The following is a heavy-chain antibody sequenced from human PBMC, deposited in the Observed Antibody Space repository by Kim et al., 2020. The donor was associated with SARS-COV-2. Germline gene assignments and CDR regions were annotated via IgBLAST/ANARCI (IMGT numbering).Heavy chain of an antibody. V-gene: IGHV1-2*02. CDR2: INPNSGGT. J-gene: IGHJ6*02. CDR3: ARGYGYYEGYYYCYYGMDV. CDR1: GYTFTGYY. Sequence: ASVKVSCKASGYTFTGYYMHWVRQAPGQGLEWMGWINPNSGGTNYAQKFQGRVTMTRDTSISTAYMELSRLRSDDTAVYYCARGYGYYEGYYYCYYGMDVWGQGTTVTVSS. D-gene: IGHD4-17*01.